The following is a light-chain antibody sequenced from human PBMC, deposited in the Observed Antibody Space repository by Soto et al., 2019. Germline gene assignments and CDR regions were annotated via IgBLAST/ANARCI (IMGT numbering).Light chain of an antibody. CDR3: LQLNIYAYT. J-gene: IGKJ2*01. V-gene: IGKV1-5*03. CDR1: QSIGNW. CDR2: RGS. Sequence: DIQMTQSPSTMSASVGDTVTFTCRASQSIGNWMAWYKQTPGQAPKLLIYRGSSLQSGVPSRFSGSGAGTEFTLTIVNLQPDDFAIYFCLQLNIYAYTFGPGTKLDIK.